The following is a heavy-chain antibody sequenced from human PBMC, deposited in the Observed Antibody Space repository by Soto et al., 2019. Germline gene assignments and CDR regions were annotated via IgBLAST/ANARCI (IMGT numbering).Heavy chain of an antibody. CDR1: GGSISSYY. CDR2: IYYSGST. CDR3: ARDDFGPFMDV. V-gene: IGHV4-59*12. D-gene: IGHD3-16*01. Sequence: PSETLSLTCTVSGGSISSYYWSWIRQPPGKGLEWIGYIYYSGSTNYNPSLKSRVTISVDNSKNTLDLQMNSLRAEDTAVYYCARDDFGPFMDVWGQGTTVTVSS. J-gene: IGHJ6*02.